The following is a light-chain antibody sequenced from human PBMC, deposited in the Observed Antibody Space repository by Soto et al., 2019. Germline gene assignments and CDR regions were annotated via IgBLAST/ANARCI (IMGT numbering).Light chain of an antibody. CDR1: QSVLYSSNNKNY. J-gene: IGKJ1*01. CDR3: QQYYRPWT. Sequence: DIVLTQSPDSLAVSLGERATINCKSSQSVLYSSNNKNYLAWYQQKPGQPPKLLIYWASTRESGVPDRFSGSGSRTDYTHTISSQQAEDVAVYYCQQYYRPWTFGQGTKVEIK. V-gene: IGKV4-1*01. CDR2: WAS.